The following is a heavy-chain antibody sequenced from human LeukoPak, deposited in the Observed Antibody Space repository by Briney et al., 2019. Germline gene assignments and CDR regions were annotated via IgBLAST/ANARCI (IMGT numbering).Heavy chain of an antibody. Sequence: SVKVSCKASGGTFSSYAISWVRQAPGQGLEWMGGIIPIFGTANYAQKFQGRVTITADESTSTAYMELSSLRSEDTAVYYCARRDRYSSGSFDYWGQGTLVTVSS. J-gene: IGHJ4*02. CDR3: ARRDRYSSGSFDY. D-gene: IGHD6-19*01. CDR2: IIPIFGTA. V-gene: IGHV1-69*13. CDR1: GGTFSSYA.